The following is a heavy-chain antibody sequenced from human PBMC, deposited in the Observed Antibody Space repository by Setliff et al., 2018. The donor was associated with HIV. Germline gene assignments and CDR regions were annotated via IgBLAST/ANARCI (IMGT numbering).Heavy chain of an antibody. D-gene: IGHD5-18*01. CDR2: INHSGST. J-gene: IGHJ5*02. CDR3: ARDLGSAYSYAQGRFDP. Sequence: SETLSLTCAVYGGSFSGYYWTWIRQPPGKGLEWIGEINHSGSTNYNPSFKRRLTISVDTSKNQFSLKLSSVTAADTAVYYCARDLGSAYSYAQGRFDPWGQGTLVTVSS. V-gene: IGHV4-34*01. CDR1: GGSFSGYY.